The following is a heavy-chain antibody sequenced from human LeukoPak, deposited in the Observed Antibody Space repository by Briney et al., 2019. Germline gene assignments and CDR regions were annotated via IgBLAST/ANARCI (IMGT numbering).Heavy chain of an antibody. Sequence: PSETLSLTCTVSGGSISSSSYYWGWIRQPPGKGLEGIGGIYFIGSTYYNPSLKSRVTISVDTSKNQFSLKLSSVTAADTAVYYCARADIVVVPAAIIGNWFDPWGQGTLVTVSS. CDR2: IYFIGST. CDR3: ARADIVVVPAAIIGNWFDP. V-gene: IGHV4-39*01. CDR1: GGSISSSSYY. D-gene: IGHD2-2*02. J-gene: IGHJ5*02.